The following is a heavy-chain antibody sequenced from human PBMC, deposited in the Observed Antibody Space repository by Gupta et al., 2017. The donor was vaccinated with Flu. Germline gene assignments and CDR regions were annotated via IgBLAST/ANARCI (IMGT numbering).Heavy chain of an antibody. CDR2: TYYRSKWYN. D-gene: IGHD6-13*01. J-gene: IGHJ5*02. Sequence: QVQLQQSGPGLVKPSQTLSLTCAISGDSVSSNSAAWNWIRPSPSRGLEWLGRTYYRSKWYNDYAVSVKSRITINPDTSKNQFSLQLNSVTPEDTAVYYCARSPVIAAAATNWFDPWGQGTLVTVSS. CDR1: GDSVSSNSAA. V-gene: IGHV6-1*01. CDR3: ARSPVIAAAATNWFDP.